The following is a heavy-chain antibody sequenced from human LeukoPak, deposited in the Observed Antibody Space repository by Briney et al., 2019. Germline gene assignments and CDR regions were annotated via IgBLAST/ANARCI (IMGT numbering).Heavy chain of an antibody. CDR3: TSGGYCSSTSCYGVY. D-gene: IGHD2-2*01. CDR2: IRSKANSYAT. CDR1: GFTFSGSA. J-gene: IGHJ4*02. V-gene: IGHV3-73*01. Sequence: HPGGSLRLSCAASGFTFSGSAMHWVRQASGKGLEWVGRIRSKANSYATAYAASVKGRFTISRDDSKNTAYLQMNSLKTEDTAVYYCTSGGYCSSTSCYGVYWGLGTLVTVSS.